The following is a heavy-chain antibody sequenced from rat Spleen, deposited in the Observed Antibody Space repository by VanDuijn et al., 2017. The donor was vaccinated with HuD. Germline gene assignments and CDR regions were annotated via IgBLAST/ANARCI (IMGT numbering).Heavy chain of an antibody. D-gene: IGHD5-1*01. Sequence: QVHLRESGPGLVQPSQTLSLTCTVAGFSLISNGVSWVRQPPGKGLEWIAAISSGGSTYFNSAIKSRLSISRDTSKSQVFLKMNSLQTGDTAIYFCARKVGRWRDYFDYWGQGVMVTVSS. CDR2: ISSGGST. CDR1: GFSLISNG. CDR3: ARKVGRWRDYFDY. J-gene: IGHJ2*01. V-gene: IGHV2S8*01.